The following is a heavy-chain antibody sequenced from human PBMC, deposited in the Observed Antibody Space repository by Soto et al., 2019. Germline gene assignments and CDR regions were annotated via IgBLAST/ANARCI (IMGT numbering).Heavy chain of an antibody. CDR2: IIDSGGST. Sequence: PGGSLRLSCAASEFTFSNYAMSWVRQAPGKGLEWVSDIIDSGGSTYYADSVKGRFTISRDNSKNTLYLQMNSLRAEDTAVYYCAKASSWIAAAGDFDYWGQGTLVTVSS. CDR1: EFTFSNYA. D-gene: IGHD6-13*01. CDR3: AKASSWIAAAGDFDY. V-gene: IGHV3-23*01. J-gene: IGHJ4*02.